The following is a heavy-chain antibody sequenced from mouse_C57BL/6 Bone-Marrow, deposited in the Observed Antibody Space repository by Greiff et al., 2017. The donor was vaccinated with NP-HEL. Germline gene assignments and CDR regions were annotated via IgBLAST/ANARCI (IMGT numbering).Heavy chain of an antibody. CDR3: AREELLAYFDV. D-gene: IGHD2-12*01. CDR2: IYPGDGDT. CDR1: GYAFSSSW. J-gene: IGHJ1*03. V-gene: IGHV1-82*01. Sequence: QVQLKQSGPELVKPGASVKISCKASGYAFSSSWMNWVKQRLGKGLEWIGRIYPGDGDTNYNGKFKGKATLTADKSSSTAYMQLSSLTSEDSAVYFCAREELLAYFDVWGTGTTVTVSS.